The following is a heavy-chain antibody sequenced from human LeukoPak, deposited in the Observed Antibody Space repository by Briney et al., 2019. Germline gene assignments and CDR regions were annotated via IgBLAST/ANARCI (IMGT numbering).Heavy chain of an antibody. CDR1: GYTFTNYL. Sequence: ASVKVSCKASGYTFTNYLLHWVRQAPGQGLEWVGRIIPGGGSTNYAQKFRDRVTMTWNTSTSTVQVKLSSLGSEETAVYRCVREESCGYFDYGGLGTLVTVSS. CDR2: IIPGGGST. V-gene: IGHV1-46*01. CDR3: VREESCGYFDY. J-gene: IGHJ4*02. D-gene: IGHD3-22*01.